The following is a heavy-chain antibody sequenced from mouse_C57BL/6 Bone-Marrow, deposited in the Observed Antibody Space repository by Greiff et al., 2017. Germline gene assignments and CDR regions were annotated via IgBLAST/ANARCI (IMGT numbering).Heavy chain of an antibody. Sequence: QVQLKPSGAELAKPGASVKLSCKASGYTFTSYWMHWVKQRPGRGLEWIGYINPSSGYTKYNQKFKDKATLTADKSSSTAYMQLSSLTYEDSAVYYCARSLYSNNVLFAYWGQGTLVTVSA. J-gene: IGHJ3*01. CDR1: GYTFTSYW. D-gene: IGHD2-5*01. CDR3: ARSLYSNNVLFAY. V-gene: IGHV1-7*01. CDR2: INPSSGYT.